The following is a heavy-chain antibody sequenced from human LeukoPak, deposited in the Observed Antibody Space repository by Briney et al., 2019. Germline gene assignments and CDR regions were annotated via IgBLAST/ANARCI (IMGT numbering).Heavy chain of an antibody. CDR1: GGSISRSSYY. V-gene: IGHV4-39*01. Sequence: PSETLSLTCIVSGGSISRSSYYWGWIRQPPGKGLEWIGSIYYSGTTYTYYNPSLKSRVTISVDTSKSQFSLELSSVTAADTAVYYCASKGQQLVPYWGQGTLVTVSS. CDR2: IYYSGTTYT. D-gene: IGHD6-6*01. J-gene: IGHJ4*02. CDR3: ASKGQQLVPY.